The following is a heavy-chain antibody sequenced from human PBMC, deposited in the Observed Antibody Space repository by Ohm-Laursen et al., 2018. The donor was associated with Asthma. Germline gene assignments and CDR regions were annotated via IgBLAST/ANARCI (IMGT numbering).Heavy chain of an antibody. CDR2: ISGSGGST. D-gene: IGHD3-22*01. CDR1: GFTFSSYA. CDR3: AKGYYYDSSGYYPYYFDY. J-gene: IGHJ4*02. Sequence: SLRLSCAAFGFTFSSYAMSWVRQAPGKGLEWVSAISGSGGSTYYADSVKGRFTISRDNSKNTLYLQMNSLRAEDTAVYYCAKGYYYDSSGYYPYYFDYWGQGTLVTVSS. V-gene: IGHV3-23*01.